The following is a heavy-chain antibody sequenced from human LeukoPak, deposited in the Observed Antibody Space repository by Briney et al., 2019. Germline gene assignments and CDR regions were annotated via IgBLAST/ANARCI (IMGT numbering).Heavy chain of an antibody. V-gene: IGHV3-20*04. CDR3: ASRSSSGWYYFDY. CDR1: GFTFDVYG. Sequence: GGSLRLSCAAAGFTFDVYGMSWVRQAPGKGLEWVSGINWNGGSTGYADSVKGRFTISRDNAKNSLYLQMNSLRAEDTALYYCASRSSSGWYYFDYWGQGTLVTVS. CDR2: INWNGGST. J-gene: IGHJ4*02. D-gene: IGHD6-19*01.